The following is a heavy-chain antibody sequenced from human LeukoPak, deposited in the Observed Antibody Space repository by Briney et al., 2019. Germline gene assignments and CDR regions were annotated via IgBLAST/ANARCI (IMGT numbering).Heavy chain of an antibody. CDR3: ARQPTIFGVVGLNNWFDP. D-gene: IGHD3-3*01. V-gene: IGHV5-10-1*01. CDR1: GYSFTSHW. CDR2: IDPSDSYT. Sequence: GESLKISCKGSGYSFTSHWISWVRQMPGKGLEWMGRIDPSDSYTNYSPSFQGHVTISADKSISTAYLQWSSLKASDTAMYYCARQPTIFGVVGLNNWFDPWGQGTLVTVSS. J-gene: IGHJ5*02.